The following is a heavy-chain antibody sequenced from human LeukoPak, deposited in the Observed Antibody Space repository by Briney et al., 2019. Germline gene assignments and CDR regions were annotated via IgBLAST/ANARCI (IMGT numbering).Heavy chain of an antibody. CDR3: ARVDLNYGDYDIVGY. J-gene: IGHJ4*02. Sequence: PSQTLSLTCTVSGDSISSGSYYWSWIRQPAGKGLEWIGRIHTSGGTDYNPSLKSRVTISVDTSKNQFSLKLSSVTAADTAVYYCARVDLNYGDYDIVGYWGQGTLVTVSS. V-gene: IGHV4-61*02. CDR2: IHTSGGT. CDR1: GDSISSGSYY. D-gene: IGHD4-17*01.